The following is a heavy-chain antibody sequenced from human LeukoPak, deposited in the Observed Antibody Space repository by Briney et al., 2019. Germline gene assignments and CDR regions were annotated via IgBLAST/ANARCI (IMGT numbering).Heavy chain of an antibody. J-gene: IGHJ5*02. CDR1: GGSISSYY. CDR3: AREYSSSSPFDP. Sequence: KPSETPSLTCTVSGGSISSYYWSWIRQPPGKGLEWIGYIYYSGSTNYNPSLKSRVTISVDTSKNQFSLKLSSVTAADTAVYYCAREYSSSSPFDPWGQGTLVTVSS. V-gene: IGHV4-59*01. CDR2: IYYSGST. D-gene: IGHD6-13*01.